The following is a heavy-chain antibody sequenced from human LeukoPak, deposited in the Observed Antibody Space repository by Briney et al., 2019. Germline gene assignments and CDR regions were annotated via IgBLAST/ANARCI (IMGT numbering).Heavy chain of an antibody. V-gene: IGHV4-59*01. J-gene: IGHJ5*01. D-gene: IGHD6-6*01. CDR2: IYYSGST. Sequence: SETLSLTCTVSGGSISSYYWSCIRQPPGKGLEWIGYIYYSGSTNYNPSLKSRVTISVDTSKNQFSLKLSSVTAADTAVYYCARAQSYSSSWFDYWGQGTLVTVSS. CDR1: GGSISSYY. CDR3: ARAQSYSSSWFDY.